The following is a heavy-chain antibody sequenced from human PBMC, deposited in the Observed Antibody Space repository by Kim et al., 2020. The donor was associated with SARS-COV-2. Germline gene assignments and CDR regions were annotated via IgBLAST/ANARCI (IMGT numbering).Heavy chain of an antibody. CDR1: GFNFGGYA. D-gene: IGHD2-2*01. J-gene: IGHJ5*02. V-gene: IGHV3-64D*06. Sequence: GGSLRLSCSASGFNFGGYAMHWVRQAPGKGPEYVSAITNDGGSACYADSVKDRFTISRDNAKNTLYLQMSSLRAEDTALYYCVKKKSASWVSRSWRQGT. CDR3: VKKKSASWVSRS. CDR2: ITNDGGSA.